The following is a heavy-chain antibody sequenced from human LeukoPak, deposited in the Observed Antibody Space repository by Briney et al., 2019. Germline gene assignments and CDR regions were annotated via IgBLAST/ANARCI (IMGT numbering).Heavy chain of an antibody. D-gene: IGHD1-26*01. Sequence: SETLSLTCTVSGGSISSYYWSWIRQPAGKGLEWIGRIYTSGSTNYNTSLKSRVTMSVDPSKNQFSLNLSSVNAADRAVYYCARDRSGSYYYWGQGTLVTVSS. J-gene: IGHJ4*02. V-gene: IGHV4-4*07. CDR3: ARDRSGSYYY. CDR1: GGSISSYY. CDR2: IYTSGST.